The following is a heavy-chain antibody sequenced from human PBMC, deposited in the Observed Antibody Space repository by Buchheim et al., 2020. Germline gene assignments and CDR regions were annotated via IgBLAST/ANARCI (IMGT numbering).Heavy chain of an antibody. CDR3: AKGAGWSYADY. CDR1: GFTFSSYG. CDR2: ISYDGSNT. J-gene: IGHJ4*02. Sequence: QVQLVESGGGVVQPGRSLRLSCAASGFTFSSYGMHWVRQAPGKGLEWVAVISYDGSNTYYADSVRGRFTISRDNSKNTLYVQMNSLRVEDTAVYYCAKGAGWSYADYWGQGTL. V-gene: IGHV3-30*18. D-gene: IGHD1-26*01.